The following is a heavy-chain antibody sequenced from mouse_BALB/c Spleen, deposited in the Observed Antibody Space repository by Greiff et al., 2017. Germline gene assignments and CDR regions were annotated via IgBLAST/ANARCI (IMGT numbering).Heavy chain of an antibody. V-gene: IGHV5-6-2*01. CDR2: INSNGGST. CDR1: GFTFSSYY. J-gene: IGHJ2*01. CDR3: ARRLKEEKNYFDY. Sequence: DVHLVESGGGLVKLGGSLKLSCAASGFTFSSYYMSWVRQTPEKRLELVAAINSNGGSTYYPDTVKGRFTISRDNAKNTLYLQMSSLKSEDTALYYCARRLKEEKNYFDYWGQGTTLTVSS.